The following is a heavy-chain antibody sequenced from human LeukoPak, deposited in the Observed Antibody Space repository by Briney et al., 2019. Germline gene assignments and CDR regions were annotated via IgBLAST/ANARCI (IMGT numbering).Heavy chain of an antibody. CDR3: ARVHSYYDILTGYYGGYYFDY. D-gene: IGHD3-9*01. V-gene: IGHV4-34*01. CDR2: INPVGLT. Sequence: SETLSLTCGVSGGSVSSYSWSWIRQPPGKGLEWIGEINPVGLTNYNPSLKSRVTISVDTSKNQFSLKLSSVTAADTAVYCCARVHSYYDILTGYYGGYYFDYWGQGTLVTVSS. CDR1: GGSVSSYS. J-gene: IGHJ4*02.